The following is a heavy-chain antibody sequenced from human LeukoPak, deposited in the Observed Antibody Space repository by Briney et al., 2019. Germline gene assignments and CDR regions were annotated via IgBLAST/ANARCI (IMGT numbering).Heavy chain of an antibody. CDR1: GFTFSGYA. D-gene: IGHD4-23*01. CDR2: TVAGYSEA. CDR3: VKDFCRGGNCPFPFFDS. V-gene: IGHV3-23*01. J-gene: IGHJ4*02. Sequence: GGSLRLSCAASGFTFSGYAMSWVRQAPAKGLEWVSITVAGYSEAHYADSVRGRFTISRDDSSNTLSLEMNSLRADDTGTYYCVKDFCRGGNCPFPFFDSWGQGTVVTVSS.